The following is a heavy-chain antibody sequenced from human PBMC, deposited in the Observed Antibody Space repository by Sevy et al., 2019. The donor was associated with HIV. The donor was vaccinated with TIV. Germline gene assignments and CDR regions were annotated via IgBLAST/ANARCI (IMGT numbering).Heavy chain of an antibody. CDR3: AKWGIGGGWVFGFFQNYGMDV. CDR1: GFTFSSYA. V-gene: IGHV3-23*01. J-gene: IGHJ6*02. CDR2: ISGSGGST. Sequence: GGSLRLSCAASGFTFSSYAMSWVRQAPGKGLEWVSAISGSGGSTYYADSVKDRFTISRDNSKNTLYLQMNSLRAEDTAVYYCAKWGIGGGWVFGFFQNYGMDVWGQGTTVTVSS. D-gene: IGHD1-26*01.